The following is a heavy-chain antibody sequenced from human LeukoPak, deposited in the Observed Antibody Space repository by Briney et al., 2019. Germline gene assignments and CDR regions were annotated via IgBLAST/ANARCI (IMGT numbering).Heavy chain of an antibody. V-gene: IGHV1-18*01. D-gene: IGHD5-12*01. CDR1: GYTFTSYG. CDR3: ARDNRDIGILGPIDY. Sequence: ASVKVSCKASGYTFTSYGISWVRQAPGQGLEWMGWISAYNGNANYAQKLQGRVTMTTDTSTSTAYMELRSLRSDDTAVYYCARDNRDIGILGPIDYWGQGTLVTVSS. J-gene: IGHJ4*02. CDR2: ISAYNGNA.